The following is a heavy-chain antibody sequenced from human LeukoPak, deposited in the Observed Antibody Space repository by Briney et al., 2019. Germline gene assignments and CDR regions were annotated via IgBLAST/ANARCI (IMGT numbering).Heavy chain of an antibody. CDR1: GFTGSNNY. Sequence: GVSLRLSCAASGFTGSNNYMTWVRQAPGKGREWVSVMYRGGNTYYDDFVKGRFTISTDNFKNTLHLQMNSLRVEDTALYYCATGLTVGATGVWAFDIWGTGTMVTVSS. V-gene: IGHV3-66*01. CDR3: ATGLTVGATGVWAFDI. CDR2: MYRGGNT. D-gene: IGHD1-26*01. J-gene: IGHJ3*02.